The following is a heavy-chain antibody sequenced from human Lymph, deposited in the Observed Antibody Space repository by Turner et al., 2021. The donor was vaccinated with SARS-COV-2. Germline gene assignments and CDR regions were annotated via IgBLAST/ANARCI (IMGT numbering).Heavy chain of an antibody. V-gene: IGHV1-8*01. J-gene: IGHJ5*02. D-gene: IGHD6-19*01. Sequence: QLQLLQAGAEVKKPGASVKVSCKASGYTLTSYDINWVRQATGQWIEWMGWMNPNSGNTGYAQKFQSRVTMTRTTSISTAYMELSSLRSEETAVYYCARAAQLMVWFDPWGQGTLVTVSS. CDR1: GYTLTSYD. CDR2: MNPNSGNT. CDR3: ARAAQLMVWFDP.